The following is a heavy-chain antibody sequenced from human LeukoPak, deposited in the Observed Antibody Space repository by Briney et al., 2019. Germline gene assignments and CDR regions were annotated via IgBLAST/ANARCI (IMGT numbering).Heavy chain of an antibody. V-gene: IGHV3-48*03. CDR3: ARGGFWSGYDSFATSLYYYYYMDV. Sequence: GGSLRLSCAASGFTFSSYEMNWVRQAPGKGLEWVSYISSSGSTIYYADSVKGRFTISRDNAKSSLYLQMNSLRAEDTAVYYCARGGFWSGYDSFATSLYYYYYMDVWGKGTTVTVSS. CDR2: ISSSGSTI. CDR1: GFTFSSYE. J-gene: IGHJ6*03. D-gene: IGHD3-3*01.